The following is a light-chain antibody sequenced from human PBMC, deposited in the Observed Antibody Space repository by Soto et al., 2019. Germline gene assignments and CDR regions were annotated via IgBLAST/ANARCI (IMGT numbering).Light chain of an antibody. CDR3: SSYTSSSTYV. J-gene: IGLJ1*01. CDR1: SNDVGTYNR. CDR2: GVS. V-gene: IGLV2-18*02. Sequence: QSALTQPPSVSGSPGQSVTISCTGTSNDVGTYNRVSWYQQPPGTAPKLMIYGVSNRPSGVPDRFSGSKSGNTASLTISGLQAEDEADYYCSSYTSSSTYVFGTGTKLTVL.